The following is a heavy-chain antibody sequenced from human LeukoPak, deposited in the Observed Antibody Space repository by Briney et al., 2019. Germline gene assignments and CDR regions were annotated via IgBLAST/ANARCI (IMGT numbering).Heavy chain of an antibody. D-gene: IGHD2-15*01. J-gene: IGHJ4*02. V-gene: IGHV4-30-2*01. CDR3: ARDRDCSGGSCYSEDNY. Sequence: SETLSLTCTVSGGSISSGGYYWSWIRQPPGKGLEWIGYIYHSGSTYYNPSLKSRVTISVDRSKNQFSLKLSSVTAADTAVYYCARDRDCSGGSCYSEDNYWGQGTLVTVSS. CDR2: IYHSGST. CDR1: GGSISSGGYY.